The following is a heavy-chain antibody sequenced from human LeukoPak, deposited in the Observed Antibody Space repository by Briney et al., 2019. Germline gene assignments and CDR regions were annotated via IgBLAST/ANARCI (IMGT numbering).Heavy chain of an antibody. D-gene: IGHD3-22*01. CDR1: GFTFSDYY. Sequence: GSLRLSCAASGFTFSDYYMSWIRQAPGKGLEWVSYISSSGSTIYYADSVKGRFSISRDNTKNTVFLQMNSLRAEDTAVYYCAKGKGVGITEASDYWGQGTLVTVSS. J-gene: IGHJ4*02. CDR3: AKGKGVGITEASDY. CDR2: ISSSGSTI. V-gene: IGHV3-11*01.